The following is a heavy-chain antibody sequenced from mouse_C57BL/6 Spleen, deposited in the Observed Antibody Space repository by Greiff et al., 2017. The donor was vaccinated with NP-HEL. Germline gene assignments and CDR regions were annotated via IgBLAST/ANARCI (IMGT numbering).Heavy chain of an antibody. Sequence: LEESGPELVKPGASVKISCKASGYSFTSYYIHWVKQRPGQGLEWIGWIYPGSGNTKYNEKFKGKATLTADTSSSTAYMQLSSLTSEDSAVYYCARGDYYAMDYWGQGTSVTVSS. CDR1: GYSFTSYY. J-gene: IGHJ4*01. V-gene: IGHV1-66*01. CDR3: ARGDYYAMDY. CDR2: IYPGSGNT.